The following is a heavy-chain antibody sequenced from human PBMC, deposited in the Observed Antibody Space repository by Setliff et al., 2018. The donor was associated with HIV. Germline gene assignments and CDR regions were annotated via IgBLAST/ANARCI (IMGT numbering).Heavy chain of an antibody. CDR2: FDPEDVET. Sequence: ASVKVSCKLSGYTLTELSMHWVRQAPGEGLEWMGGFDPEDVETIYAEKFQGRVTMTEDTATDTAYMELSSLRSEDTAVYYCATGAYHDSLTGPTPGAFDIWGQGTMVTVSS. V-gene: IGHV1-24*01. D-gene: IGHD3-9*01. CDR1: GYTLTELS. CDR3: ATGAYHDSLTGPTPGAFDI. J-gene: IGHJ3*02.